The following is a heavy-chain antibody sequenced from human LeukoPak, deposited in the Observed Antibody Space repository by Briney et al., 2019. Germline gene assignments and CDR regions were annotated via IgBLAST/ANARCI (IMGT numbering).Heavy chain of an antibody. CDR2: IYTSGST. D-gene: IGHD4-17*01. V-gene: IGHV4-61*02. Sequence: SETLSLTCTVSGGSISSGSYYWSWIRQPAGKGLEWIGRIYTSGSTNYNPSLKSRVTISVDTSKNQFSLKLSPVTAADTAVYYCAREGGTTVTTLDYYYYYGMDVWGQGTTVTVSS. J-gene: IGHJ6*02. CDR3: AREGGTTVTTLDYYYYYGMDV. CDR1: GGSISSGSYY.